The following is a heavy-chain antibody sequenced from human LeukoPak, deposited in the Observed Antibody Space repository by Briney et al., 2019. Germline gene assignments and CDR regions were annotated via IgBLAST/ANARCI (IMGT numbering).Heavy chain of an antibody. V-gene: IGHV4-34*01. Sequence: SETLSLTCAVYGGSFSGYYWSWIRQSPGKGLEWIGEINHSGSTKYNPSLKSRVTISVDTSKNQFSLKLSSVTAADTAVYYCARYCSSTSCPGGAFDIWGQGTTVTVSS. J-gene: IGHJ3*02. D-gene: IGHD2-2*01. CDR1: GGSFSGYY. CDR2: INHSGST. CDR3: ARYCSSTSCPGGAFDI.